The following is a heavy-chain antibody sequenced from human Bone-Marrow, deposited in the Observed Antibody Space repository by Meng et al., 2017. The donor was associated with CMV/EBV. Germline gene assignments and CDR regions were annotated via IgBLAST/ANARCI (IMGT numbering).Heavy chain of an antibody. D-gene: IGHD2-15*01. J-gene: IGHJ4*02. V-gene: IGHV3-21*01. Sequence: SGFTFSSYSMHWVRQAPGKGLEWVSSISSNSRYIFYADSMEGRFTISRDNAKNSLYLQMNSLRADDTAIYYCARVYCSRGSCSFDYWGQGSLVTVSS. CDR1: GFTFSSYS. CDR2: ISSNSRYI. CDR3: ARVYCSRGSCSFDY.